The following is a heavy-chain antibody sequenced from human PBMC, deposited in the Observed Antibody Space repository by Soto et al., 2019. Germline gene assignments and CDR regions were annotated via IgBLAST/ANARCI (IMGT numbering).Heavy chain of an antibody. V-gene: IGHV3-13*01. J-gene: IGHJ5*02. CDR3: ARANSGLSSSWFDP. CDR2: IGTAGDT. D-gene: IGHD1-1*01. CDR1: GFTFSSYD. Sequence: PGGSLRLSCAASGFTFSSYDMHWVRQATGKGLEWVSAIGTAGDTYYPGSVKGRFTISRENAKNSLYLQMNSLRAGDTAVYYCARANSGLSSSWFDPWGQGTLVTVSS.